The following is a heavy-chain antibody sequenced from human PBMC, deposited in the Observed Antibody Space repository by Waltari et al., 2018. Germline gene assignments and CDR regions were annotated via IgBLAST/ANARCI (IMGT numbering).Heavy chain of an antibody. CDR2: VNPNSGTT. J-gene: IGHJ5*02. V-gene: IGHV1-8*02. CDR1: GYTFLTYE. Sequence: QVQLVQTGAEVLRPGAAVKVSCQASGYTFLTYEINWGRQAAGQGLEWMGWVNPNSGTTAYAQKFQGRISLTWDTFTRTAYMELSNLRSDDTAVFYCARGRDVFANFDYNWFDPWGQGTLVTVSS. CDR3: ARGRDVFANFDYNWFDP. D-gene: IGHD3-3*01.